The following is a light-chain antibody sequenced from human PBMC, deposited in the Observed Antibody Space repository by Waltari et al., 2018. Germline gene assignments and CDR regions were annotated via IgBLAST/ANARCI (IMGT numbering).Light chain of an antibody. CDR1: QSISSN. CDR3: QQYNSWPPTT. Sequence: EIVLTQSPATLSVSPGDRATLSCRASQSISSNLAWYQQNPGQAPRLLIYGAATRATGIPARFSGSGSGTEFTLTISSLQSEDFAVYYCQQYNSWPPTTFGQGTRLEIK. CDR2: GAA. V-gene: IGKV3-15*01. J-gene: IGKJ5*01.